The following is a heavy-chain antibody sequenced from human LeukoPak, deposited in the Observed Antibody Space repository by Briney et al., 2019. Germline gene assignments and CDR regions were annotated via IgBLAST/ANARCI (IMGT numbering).Heavy chain of an antibody. V-gene: IGHV1-18*01. CDR1: GYTFTSYG. J-gene: IGHJ4*02. Sequence: GSVTVSCTASGYTFTSYGISWVRQAPGKGLEWMGWIGAYNAKTNYAQKLQGRVTMTTDTYASTAYMELRSLISDDTALYYCARDYGYCSSTSRYNGGLLPFDYWGQGTLVTVSS. CDR3: ARDYGYCSSTSRYNGGLLPFDY. CDR2: IGAYNAKT. D-gene: IGHD2-2*03.